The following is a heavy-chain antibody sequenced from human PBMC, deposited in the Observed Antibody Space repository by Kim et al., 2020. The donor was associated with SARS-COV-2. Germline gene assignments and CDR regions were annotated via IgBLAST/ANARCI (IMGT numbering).Heavy chain of an antibody. J-gene: IGHJ2*01. CDR2: VTARGDDQ. D-gene: IGHD6-13*01. V-gene: IGHV3-33*05. CDR1: TFTFNNYG. Sequence: GGSLRLSCAASTFTFNNYGMQWVRQAPGKGLEWVAVVTARGDDQVDGDSVRGRFTISRHNSKDTFFLQMKSLRAEDTAIYYCARKAAHSQWYDDLWGRATLVTVSS. CDR3: ARKAAHSQWYDDL.